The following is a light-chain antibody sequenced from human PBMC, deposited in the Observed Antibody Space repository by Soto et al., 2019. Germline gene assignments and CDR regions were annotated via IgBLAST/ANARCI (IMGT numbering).Light chain of an antibody. CDR1: NSDIGTYDY. CDR2: EVR. V-gene: IGLV2-14*01. Sequence: QSVLTQPASVSGSPGQSITISCTGTNSDIGTYDYVSWYQKYPGTAPKLIMSEVRNRPSGVPSRFSGSKSGTTASLTISGLQAEDEAEYYCSSYTTSRTLIFGDGTKLTVL. J-gene: IGLJ2*01. CDR3: SSYTTSRTLI.